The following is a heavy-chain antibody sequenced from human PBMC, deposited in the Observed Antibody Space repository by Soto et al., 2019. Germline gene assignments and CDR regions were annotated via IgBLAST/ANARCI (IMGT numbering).Heavy chain of an antibody. CDR1: GYTFTRYG. CDR2: ISGYNGDT. Sequence: ASVKVSCKASGYTFTRYGISWVRQAPGQGLEWMEWISGYNGDTNYAQKFQGRVTMTIDTSTTTVYMELRSLTSDDTAVYYCAKNGQPPYYYYGMEVWGQGTTVTVSS. J-gene: IGHJ6*02. V-gene: IGHV1-18*01. D-gene: IGHD2-8*01. CDR3: AKNGQPPYYYYGMEV.